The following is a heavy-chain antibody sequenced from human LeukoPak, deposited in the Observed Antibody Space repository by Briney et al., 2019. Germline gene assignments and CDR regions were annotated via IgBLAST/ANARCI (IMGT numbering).Heavy chain of an antibody. CDR2: ISGSGGST. D-gene: IGHD1-26*01. CDR1: GFSVRTTY. V-gene: IGHV3-23*01. Sequence: GGSLRLSCAAPGFSVRTTYMSSVRQAPGKGLEWVSAISGSGGSTYYAASVKGRFTISRDNSKHTLYQQMNSLRAEGTAVYYCAINLQGGSHPRFFDYWGQGTLVTVSS. CDR3: AINLQGGSHPRFFDY. J-gene: IGHJ4*02.